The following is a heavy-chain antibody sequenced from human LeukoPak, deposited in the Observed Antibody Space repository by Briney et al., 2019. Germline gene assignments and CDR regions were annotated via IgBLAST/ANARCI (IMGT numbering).Heavy chain of an antibody. V-gene: IGHV4-34*01. Sequence: SETLSLTCAVYGGSFSGYYWSWIRQPPGKGLEWIGETNHSGSTNYNPSLKSRVTISVDTSKNQFSLKLSSVTAADTAVYYCASSQYSSGWSEWFDPWGQGTLVTVSS. CDR2: TNHSGST. D-gene: IGHD6-19*01. CDR3: ASSQYSSGWSEWFDP. J-gene: IGHJ5*02. CDR1: GGSFSGYY.